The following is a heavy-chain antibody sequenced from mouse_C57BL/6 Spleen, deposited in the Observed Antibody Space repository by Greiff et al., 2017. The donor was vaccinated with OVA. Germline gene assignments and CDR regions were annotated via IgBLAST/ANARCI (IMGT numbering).Heavy chain of an antibody. Sequence: ESGPGLVKPSQSLSLTCSVTGYSITSGYYWNWIRQFPGNKLEWMGYISYDGSNNYNPSLKNRISITRDTSKNQFFLKLNSVTTEDTATYYCASFTTVPFDYWGQGTTLTVSS. J-gene: IGHJ2*01. D-gene: IGHD1-1*01. CDR2: ISYDGSN. CDR3: ASFTTVPFDY. V-gene: IGHV3-6*01. CDR1: GYSITSGYY.